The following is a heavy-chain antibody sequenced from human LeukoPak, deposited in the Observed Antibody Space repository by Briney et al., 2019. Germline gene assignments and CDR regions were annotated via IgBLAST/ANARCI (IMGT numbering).Heavy chain of an antibody. D-gene: IGHD3-10*01. Sequence: SETLSLTCTVSGGSISSSSYYWGWIRQPPGKGLEWIGSIYYSGSTYYNPSLKSRVTISVDTSKNQFSLKLSSVTAADTAVYYCASVVVRRVMGVESFDYWGQGTLVTVSS. CDR3: ASVVVRRVMGVESFDY. CDR2: IYYSGST. CDR1: GGSISSSSYY. V-gene: IGHV4-39*01. J-gene: IGHJ4*02.